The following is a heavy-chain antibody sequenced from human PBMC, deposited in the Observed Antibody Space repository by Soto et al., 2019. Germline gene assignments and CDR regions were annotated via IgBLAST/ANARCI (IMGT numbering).Heavy chain of an antibody. CDR1: GYTFTSYA. D-gene: IGHD2-2*02. CDR2: MNPGSGNT. V-gene: IGHV1-3*01. CDR3: ARVKYPPYYYYMDV. J-gene: IGHJ6*03. Sequence: ASGKVSCKASGYTFTSYAMHWVRQAPGQRLEWMGWMNPGSGNTRYAQKFQGRVTMTRDTSMSTAYMELSSLRSEDTAVYYCARVKYPPYYYYMDVWGKGTTVTVSS.